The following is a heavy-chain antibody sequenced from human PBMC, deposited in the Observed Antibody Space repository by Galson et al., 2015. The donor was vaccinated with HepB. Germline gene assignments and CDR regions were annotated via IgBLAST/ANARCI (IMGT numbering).Heavy chain of an antibody. V-gene: IGHV3-23*01. CDR1: GFIFRHHA. CDR2: INGRGSTR. D-gene: IGHD6-19*01. CDR3: AKDPYLYSALAGTMAGFDY. J-gene: IGHJ4*02. Sequence: SLRLSCAGSGFIFRHHAMAWIRQAPGKGLEWVSGINGRGSTRSYSDAVKGRFSISRDNSKDTVFLQMDNLRAEDTALYYCAKDPYLYSALAGTMAGFDYWGQGTLVTVSS.